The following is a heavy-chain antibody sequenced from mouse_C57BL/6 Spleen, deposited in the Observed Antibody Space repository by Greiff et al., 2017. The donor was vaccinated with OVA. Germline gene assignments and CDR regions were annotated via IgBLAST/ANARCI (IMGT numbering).Heavy chain of an antibody. D-gene: IGHD1-1*01. V-gene: IGHV5-17*01. CDR3: AGRHYGSSYRYWYFDV. CDR2: ISSGSSTI. J-gene: IGHJ1*03. CDR1: GFTFSDYG. Sequence: EVQLVESGGGLVKPGGSLKLSCAASGFTFSDYGMHWVRQAPEKGLEWVAYISSGSSTIYYADTVKGRFTISRDNAKNTLFLQMTSLRSEDTATYYCAGRHYGSSYRYWYFDVWGTGTTVTVAS.